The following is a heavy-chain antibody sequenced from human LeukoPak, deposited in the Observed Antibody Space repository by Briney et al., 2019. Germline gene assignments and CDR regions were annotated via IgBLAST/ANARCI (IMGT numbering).Heavy chain of an antibody. V-gene: IGHV3-48*04. CDR1: GFTFSSYS. Sequence: PGGSLRLSCAASGFTFSSYSMNWVRQAPGKGLEWVSYISSSSSTIYYADSVKGRFTISRDNAKNSLYLQMNSLRAEDTAVYYCASTYGDYVNIYFDYWGQGTLVTVSS. D-gene: IGHD4-17*01. CDR2: ISSSSSTI. CDR3: ASTYGDYVNIYFDY. J-gene: IGHJ4*02.